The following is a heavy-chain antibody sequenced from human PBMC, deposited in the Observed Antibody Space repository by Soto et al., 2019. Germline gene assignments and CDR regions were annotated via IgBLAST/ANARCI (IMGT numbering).Heavy chain of an antibody. CDR2: IKHTGDA. CDR1: GDSINTETW. J-gene: IGHJ5*01. Sequence: QVHLQESCPGLVKPSETLSLTCAVSGDSINTETWWSWLRQLPGTGLEWIGEIKHTGDANATPSLGSRVSMSGARTKNQFLLHLRSVRAADTAVYFCAREGSLHWFESWGQGTLVNVS. V-gene: IGHV4-4*02. CDR3: AREGSLHWFES. D-gene: IGHD2-15*01.